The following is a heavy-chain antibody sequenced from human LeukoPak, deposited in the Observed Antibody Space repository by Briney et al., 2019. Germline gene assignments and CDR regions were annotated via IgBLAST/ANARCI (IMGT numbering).Heavy chain of an antibody. D-gene: IGHD3-22*01. J-gene: IGHJ4*02. CDR1: GGSFSGYY. CDR2: INHSGST. CDR3: ARGIPLYYYDSSGYNY. V-gene: IGHV4-34*01. Sequence: SETLSLTCAVYGGSFSGYYWSWIRQPPGKGMEWIGEINHSGSTNYNPSLKSRVTISVDTSKNQFSLKLSSVTAADTAVYYCARGIPLYYYDSSGYNYWGQGTLVTVSS.